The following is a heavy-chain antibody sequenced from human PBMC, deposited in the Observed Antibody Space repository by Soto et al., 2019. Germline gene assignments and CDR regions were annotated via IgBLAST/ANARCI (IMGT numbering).Heavy chain of an antibody. CDR1: GFTFSSYA. J-gene: IGHJ4*02. Sequence: PGGSLRLSCAASGFTFSSYAMHWVRQAPGKGLEWVAVISYDGSNKYYADSVKGRFTISRDNSNNTLFLQMNSLRAEDTAIYYCAKQAGYTSDPFDSWGQGTLVTVSS. CDR2: ISYDGSNK. CDR3: AKQAGYTSDPFDS. V-gene: IGHV3-30-3*02. D-gene: IGHD2-2*02.